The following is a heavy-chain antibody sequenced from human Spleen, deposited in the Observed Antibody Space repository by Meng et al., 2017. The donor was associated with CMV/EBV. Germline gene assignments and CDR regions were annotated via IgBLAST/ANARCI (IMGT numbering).Heavy chain of an antibody. CDR2: ISGSGGST. V-gene: IGHV3-23*01. Sequence: GGSLKISCAASGFNFSSYAMSWVRQAPGKGLEWVSAISGSGGSTYYADSVKGRFTISRDNSKNTLYLQMNSLRAEDTAVYYCAKDKWEKILEWLLGDYWGQGTLVTVSS. CDR1: GFNFSSYA. CDR3: AKDKWEKILEWLLGDY. D-gene: IGHD3-3*01. J-gene: IGHJ4*02.